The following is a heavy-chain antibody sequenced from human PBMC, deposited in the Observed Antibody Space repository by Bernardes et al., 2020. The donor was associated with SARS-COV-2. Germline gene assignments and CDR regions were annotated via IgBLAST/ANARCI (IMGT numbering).Heavy chain of an antibody. V-gene: IGHV1-24*01. J-gene: IGHJ6*02. CDR2: FDPEDGET. CDR1: GYTLTELS. Sequence: ASVKVSCMVSGYTLTELSMHWVRQAPGKGLEWMGGFDPEDGETIYAQKFQGRVTMTEDTSTDTAYMELSSLRSEDTAVYYCATDFAAAGTPSMFYYYYGMDVWGQGTTVTVSS. D-gene: IGHD6-13*01. CDR3: ATDFAAAGTPSMFYYYYGMDV.